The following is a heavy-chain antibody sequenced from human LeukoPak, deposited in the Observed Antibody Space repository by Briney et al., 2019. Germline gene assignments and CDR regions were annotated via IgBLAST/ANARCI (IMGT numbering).Heavy chain of an antibody. CDR2: IKQDGSEK. CDR1: GFTFSSYW. CDR3: ARESSIAARSDYFDY. Sequence: GGSLRLSCAASGFTFSSYWMSWVRQAPGKGLEWVANIKQDGSEKYYVDSVKGRFTISRDNAKNSLYLQMNSLRAEDTAVYYCARESSIAARSDYFDYWGQGTLVTVSS. D-gene: IGHD6-6*01. J-gene: IGHJ4*02. V-gene: IGHV3-7*01.